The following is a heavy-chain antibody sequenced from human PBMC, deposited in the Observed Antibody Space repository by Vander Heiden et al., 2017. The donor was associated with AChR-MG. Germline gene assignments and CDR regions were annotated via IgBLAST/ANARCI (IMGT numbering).Heavy chain of an antibody. V-gene: IGHV1-69*06. J-gene: IGHJ6*03. CDR3: ARAGGSSTSVTRYYYMDV. CDR1: GGTFSSYA. CDR2: IIPIFGTA. D-gene: IGHD6-6*01. Sequence: QVQLVQSGAEVKKPGSSVKVSCKASGGTFSSYAISWVRQAPGQGLEWMGGIIPIFGTANYAQKFQGRVTITADKSTSTAYMELSSLRSEDTAVYYCARAGGSSTSVTRYYYMDVWGKGTTVTVSS.